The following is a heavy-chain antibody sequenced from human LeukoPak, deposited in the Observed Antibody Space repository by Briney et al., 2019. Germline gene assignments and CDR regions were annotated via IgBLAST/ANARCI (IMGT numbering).Heavy chain of an antibody. J-gene: IGHJ4*02. V-gene: IGHV1-69*01. Sequence: GSSVKVSCKASGGTFSSYAISWVRQAPGQGLEWMGGIIPIFGTANYAQKFQGRVTITADESTSTAYMELSSLRSEDTAVHYCARERRDGWLQFRALCYFDYWGQGTLVTVSS. CDR1: GGTFSSYA. D-gene: IGHD5-24*01. CDR2: IIPIFGTA. CDR3: ARERRDGWLQFRALCYFDY.